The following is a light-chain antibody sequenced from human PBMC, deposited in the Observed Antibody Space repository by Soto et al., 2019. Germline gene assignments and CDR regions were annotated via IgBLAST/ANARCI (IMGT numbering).Light chain of an antibody. V-gene: IGKV3-11*01. CDR1: ESVGRF. Sequence: EVVLTQSPATLSLXXXEXXTXSXRSSESVGRFLAWYQQRPGQAPRLLMYDVSKRAADTPARFSGSGSGTDFTLTISSLETEDFAIYYCQQATNWPPRTFGPGTKVDIK. CDR2: DVS. J-gene: IGKJ1*01. CDR3: QQATNWPPRT.